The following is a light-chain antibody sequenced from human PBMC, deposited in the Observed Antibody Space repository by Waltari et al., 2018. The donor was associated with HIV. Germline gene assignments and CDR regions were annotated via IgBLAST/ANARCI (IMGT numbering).Light chain of an antibody. J-gene: IGLJ3*02. CDR1: SRDVGAYHY. Sequence: QSALTQPRSVSGSPGPSVPISCTGTSRDVGAYHYVSWYQQHPGKAPKVIISDVSKRPSGVPDRFSGSKSGNTASLTISGLQAEDEADYYCCSYAGSYTRVFGGGTKLTVL. CDR3: CSYAGSYTRV. V-gene: IGLV2-11*01. CDR2: DVS.